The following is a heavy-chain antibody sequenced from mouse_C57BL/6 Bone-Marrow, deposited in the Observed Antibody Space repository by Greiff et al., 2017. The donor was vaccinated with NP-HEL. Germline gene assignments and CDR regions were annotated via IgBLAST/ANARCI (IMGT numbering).Heavy chain of an antibody. Sequence: VQLKQPGAELVKPGASVKLSCTASGFNINDYYMHWVKQRTEQGLEWIGRIDPEDGETKYAPKFQGKATITADTSSNTAYLQLSRLTSEDTAVYYCAFYDYGSSPFDYWGKGTTLTVSS. CDR3: AFYDYGSSPFDY. J-gene: IGHJ2*01. V-gene: IGHV14-2*01. D-gene: IGHD1-1*01. CDR1: GFNINDYY. CDR2: IDPEDGET.